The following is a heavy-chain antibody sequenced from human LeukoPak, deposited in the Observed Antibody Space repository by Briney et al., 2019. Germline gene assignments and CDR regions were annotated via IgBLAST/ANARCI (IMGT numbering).Heavy chain of an antibody. J-gene: IGHJ4*02. CDR3: AKCSAGNCDIDY. CDR1: GFSFSSYG. D-gene: IGHD2-15*01. V-gene: IGHV3-30*02. Sequence: GGSLRLSCAASGFSFSSYGMHWVRQAPGKGLEWLAFIWFDGSQTYYADSVKGRFTISRDNSKNTLYLQMNSLRTEDTAMYYCAKCSAGNCDIDYWGQGTLVTVSS. CDR2: IWFDGSQT.